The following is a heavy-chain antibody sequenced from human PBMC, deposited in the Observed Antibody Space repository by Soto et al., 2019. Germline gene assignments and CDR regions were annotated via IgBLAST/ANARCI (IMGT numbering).Heavy chain of an antibody. J-gene: IGHJ4*02. CDR2: ISYDGSKQ. CDR3: AKESSSGSYRTANY. D-gene: IGHD6-19*01. CDR1: GFTFSSSG. Sequence: QVQLVESGGGVVQPGRSLRLSCAASGFTFSSSGMHWVHQAPGKGLEWVGVISYDGSKQSYGDSVKGRFTISRDNSENTMYLQMNSLRPEDTAVYFCAKESSSGSYRTANYWGQGTLVTVSS. V-gene: IGHV3-30*18.